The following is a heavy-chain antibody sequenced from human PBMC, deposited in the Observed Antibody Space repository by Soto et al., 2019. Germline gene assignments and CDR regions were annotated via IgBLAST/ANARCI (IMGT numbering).Heavy chain of an antibody. V-gene: IGHV4-4*02. Sequence: QVQLQESGPGLVKPSGTLSLTCAVSGDSINSTNWWSWVRQPPGKGLEWIGEIYHSGSANYNPSLKCRVTISVDKSKNQSSLKLSSVTAADTAVYYCARVGYCSGGSCYRFDPWGQGTLVTVSS. CDR1: GDSINSTNW. CDR2: IYHSGSA. CDR3: ARVGYCSGGSCYRFDP. J-gene: IGHJ5*02. D-gene: IGHD2-15*01.